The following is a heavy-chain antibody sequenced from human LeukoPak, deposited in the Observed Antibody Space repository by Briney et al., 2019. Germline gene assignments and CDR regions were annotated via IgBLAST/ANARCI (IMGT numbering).Heavy chain of an antibody. CDR1: GYTFTSYD. D-gene: IGHD3-3*01. V-gene: IGHV1-8*01. CDR2: MNPNSGNT. CDR3: ARGGYYDFWSGYYTGWFDP. Sequence: ASVTVSCKASGYTFTSYDINWVRQATGQGLEWMGWMNPNSGNTGYAQKFQGRVTMTRNTSISTAYMELSSLRSEDTAVYYCARGGYYDFWSGYYTGWFDPWGQGTLVTVSS. J-gene: IGHJ5*02.